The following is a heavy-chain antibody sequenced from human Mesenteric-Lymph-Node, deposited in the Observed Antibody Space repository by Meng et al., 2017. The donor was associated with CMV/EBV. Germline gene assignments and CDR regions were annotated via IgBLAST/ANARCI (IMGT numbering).Heavy chain of an antibody. CDR3: ALVGYRHVGAFDI. CDR2: IYPDDSDT. D-gene: IGHD2-15*01. J-gene: IGHJ3*02. Sequence: GESLKISCQGSEYSFSNYWIGWVRQMPGKGLEWMGIIYPDDSDTRFSPSLQGQVTISADKSISTAYLQWSSLKASDTAMYYCALVGYRHVGAFDIWGQGTMVTVSS. CDR1: EYSFSNYW. V-gene: IGHV5-51*01.